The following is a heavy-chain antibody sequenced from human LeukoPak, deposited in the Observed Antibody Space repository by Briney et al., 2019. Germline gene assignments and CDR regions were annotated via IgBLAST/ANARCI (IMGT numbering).Heavy chain of an antibody. CDR1: GFTFSTYW. CDR2: VKQDGSET. V-gene: IGHV3-7*01. CDR3: ARDRATY. J-gene: IGHJ4*02. Sequence: GGSLRLSCAASGFTFSTYWMSWVRQAPGKGLEWVASVKQDGSETYYVDSVKGRFTISRDNAKNSPYLQMNSLRAEDTAVYYCARDRATYWGQGTLVTVSS.